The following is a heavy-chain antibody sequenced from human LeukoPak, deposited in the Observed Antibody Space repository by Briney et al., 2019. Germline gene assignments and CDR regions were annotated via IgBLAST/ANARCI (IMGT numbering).Heavy chain of an antibody. D-gene: IGHD5-18*01. CDR1: GFTFSSYE. J-gene: IGHJ4*02. V-gene: IGHV3-48*03. CDR3: ARVSGYGNAAVYYFDY. CDR2: ISSSGSTI. Sequence: GGSLRLSCAASGFTFSSYEMKWVRQAPGKGLEWVSYISSSGSTIYYADSVKGRFTISRDNAKNSLYLQMNSLRAEDTAVYYCARVSGYGNAAVYYFDYWGQGTLVTVSS.